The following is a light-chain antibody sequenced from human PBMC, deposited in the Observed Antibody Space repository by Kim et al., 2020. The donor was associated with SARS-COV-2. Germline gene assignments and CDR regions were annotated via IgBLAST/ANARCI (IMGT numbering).Light chain of an antibody. CDR1: SLRTYY. CDR2: GKN. CDR3: NSRDNNDNVL. J-gene: IGLJ2*01. V-gene: IGLV3-19*01. Sequence: VALGQTVRITCQGDSLRTYYTTWFQQKPGQAPIVVFYGKNNRPSGIPDRFSGSSSGNTASLTITATQGGDEADYYCNSRDNNDNVLFGGGTRLTVL.